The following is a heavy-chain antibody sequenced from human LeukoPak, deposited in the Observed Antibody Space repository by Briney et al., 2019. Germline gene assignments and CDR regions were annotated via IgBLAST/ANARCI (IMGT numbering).Heavy chain of an antibody. CDR3: ASLLGIAAALDYYYGMDV. Sequence: GGSLRLSCAASGFTFSSYSMNWVRQAPGKGLEWVSSISSSSSYIYHADSVKGRFTISRDNAKNSLYLQMNSLRAEDTAVYYCASLLGIAAALDYYYGMDVWGQGTTVTVSS. J-gene: IGHJ6*02. CDR2: ISSSSSYI. CDR1: GFTFSSYS. V-gene: IGHV3-21*01. D-gene: IGHD6-13*01.